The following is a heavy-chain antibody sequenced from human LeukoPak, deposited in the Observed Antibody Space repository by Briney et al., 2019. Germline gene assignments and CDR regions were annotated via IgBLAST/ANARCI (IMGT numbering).Heavy chain of an antibody. J-gene: IGHJ4*02. CDR1: GYTFTGHY. D-gene: IGHD7-27*01. CDR3: ARDENWGPDY. Sequence: ASVKVSCKASGYTFTGHYMHWVRQAPGQGLEGMGWIHAGTGDTNYAQKFQGRFTMTRDTSINTLYMEQNRLTSDDTAAYFCARDENWGPDYWGQGTLVTVSS. V-gene: IGHV1-2*02. CDR2: IHAGTGDT.